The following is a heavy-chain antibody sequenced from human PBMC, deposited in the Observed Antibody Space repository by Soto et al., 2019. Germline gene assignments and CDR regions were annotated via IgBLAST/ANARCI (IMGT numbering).Heavy chain of an antibody. D-gene: IGHD4-4*01. CDR1: GGTFSSYA. Sequence: QVQLVQSGAEVKKPGSSVTVSCKASGGTFSSYAISWVRQAPGQGLEWMGRIIPFIGTANYAQKFQGRVTNTAEESTSTAYMELNSLRSEYTVVYYCSSVVMTTVPASYYYGMDVWGQGTTVTVSS. CDR2: IIPFIGTA. V-gene: IGHV1-69*18. J-gene: IGHJ6*02. CDR3: SSVVMTTVPASYYYGMDV.